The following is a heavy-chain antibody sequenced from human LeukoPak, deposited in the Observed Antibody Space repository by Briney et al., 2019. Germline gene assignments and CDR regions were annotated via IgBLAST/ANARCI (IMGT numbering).Heavy chain of an antibody. CDR1: GGTFSSYA. V-gene: IGHV1-69*04. CDR3: ARRGYSYGNLDY. Sequence: ASVKVSCKASGGTFSSYAISWVRQAPGQGLEWMGRIIPTFGIANYAQKFQGRVTITADKSTSTAYMELGSLRSEDTAVYYCARRGYSYGNLDYWGQGTLVTVSS. CDR2: IIPTFGIA. D-gene: IGHD5-18*01. J-gene: IGHJ4*02.